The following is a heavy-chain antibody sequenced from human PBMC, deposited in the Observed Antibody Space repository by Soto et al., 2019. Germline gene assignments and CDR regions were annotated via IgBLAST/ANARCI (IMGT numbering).Heavy chain of an antibody. CDR2: IRNKASSYST. D-gene: IGHD3-3*02. CDR3: ARAPQIGNHFHV. Sequence: EVQLVESGGGLVQPGGSLRLSCAASGFALSDHYMDWFRQAPGKGLEWVGRIRNKASSYSTEYAASVKGRFTISRDDSKDSLYLQMNSLKTEDTAVYYCARAPQIGNHFHVWGQGTTVAVSS. J-gene: IGHJ6*02. V-gene: IGHV3-72*01. CDR1: GFALSDHY.